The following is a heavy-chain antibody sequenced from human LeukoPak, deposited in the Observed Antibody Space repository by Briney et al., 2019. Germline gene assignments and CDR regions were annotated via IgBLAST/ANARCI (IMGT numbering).Heavy chain of an antibody. CDR3: ARTYDFWSGYPAAYYFDC. CDR2: INHSGST. J-gene: IGHJ4*02. D-gene: IGHD3-3*01. CDR1: GGSFSGYY. V-gene: IGHV4-34*01. Sequence: PSETLSLTCAVYGGSFSGYYWSWIRQPPGKGLEWIGEINHSGSTNYNPSLKSRVTISVDTSKNQFSLKLSSVTAADTAVYYCARTYDFWSGYPAAYYFDCWGQGTLVTVSS.